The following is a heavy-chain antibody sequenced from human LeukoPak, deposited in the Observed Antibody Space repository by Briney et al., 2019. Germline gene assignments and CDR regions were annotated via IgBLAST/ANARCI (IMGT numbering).Heavy chain of an antibody. V-gene: IGHV1-24*01. CDR3: ARGGIVGATLRAFDI. CDR2: FDPEDGET. J-gene: IGHJ3*02. CDR1: GYTLTELS. Sequence: ASVKVSCKVSGYTLTELSMHWVRQAPGKGLEWMGGFDPEDGETIYAQKFQGRVTMTEDTSTDTAYMELSRLRSDDTAVYYCARGGIVGATLRAFDIWGQGTMVTVSS. D-gene: IGHD1-26*01.